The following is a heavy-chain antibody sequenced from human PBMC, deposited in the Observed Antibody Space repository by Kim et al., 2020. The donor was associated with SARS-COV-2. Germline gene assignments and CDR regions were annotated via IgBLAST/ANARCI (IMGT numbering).Heavy chain of an antibody. V-gene: IGHV3-43*02. Sequence: GGSLRLSCAASGFTFDDYAMHWVRQAPGRGLEWVSLISGDGGTTSYADSVKGRFTISRDNRKNSLSLQMNSLRSEDTALYYCAKDNYYYGSGTYDPQPYGMDVWGQGTTVTVSS. J-gene: IGHJ6*02. CDR2: ISGDGGTT. CDR3: AKDNYYYGSGTYDPQPYGMDV. D-gene: IGHD3-10*01. CDR1: GFTFDDYA.